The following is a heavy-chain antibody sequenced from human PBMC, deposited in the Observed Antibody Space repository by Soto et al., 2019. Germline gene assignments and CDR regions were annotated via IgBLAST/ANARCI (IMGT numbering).Heavy chain of an antibody. J-gene: IGHJ4*02. V-gene: IGHV3-23*01. CDR3: AKEKWELREIYYFDD. CDR2: ISGNGESS. Sequence: GGSLRLSCAASGFTLSSYAMSWVRQAPGKGLEWVSSISGNGESSYYEDSVKGRFTISRDNSKNTLYLQMNSLRAEDTAVYYCAKEKWELREIYYFDDWGQGTLVTVSS. D-gene: IGHD1-26*01. CDR1: GFTLSSYA.